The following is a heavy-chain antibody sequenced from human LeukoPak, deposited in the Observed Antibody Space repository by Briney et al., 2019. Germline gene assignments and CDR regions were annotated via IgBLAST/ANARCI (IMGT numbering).Heavy chain of an antibody. D-gene: IGHD6-13*01. CDR2: IDPSDSYT. V-gene: IGHV5-10-1*01. Sequence: GESLQIVCQGSGYSFTSYWISWVRQMPGKGLEWMGRIDPSDSYTNYSPSFQGHVTISADKSISTAYLQWSSLKASDTAMYYCARGPNSSSWYLNWFDPWGQGTLVTVSS. CDR1: GYSFTSYW. J-gene: IGHJ5*02. CDR3: ARGPNSSSWYLNWFDP.